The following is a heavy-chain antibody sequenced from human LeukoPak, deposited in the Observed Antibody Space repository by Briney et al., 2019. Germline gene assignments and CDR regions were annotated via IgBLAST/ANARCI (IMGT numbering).Heavy chain of an antibody. CDR1: GGSISSNDW. CDR2: IYHSGST. J-gene: IGHJ4*02. CDR3: AREGNYYGSKTY. D-gene: IGHD3-10*01. V-gene: IGHV4-4*02. Sequence: SGTLSLTCAVSGGSISSNDWWSWVRQPPGKGLEWIAEIYHSGSTNYNPSLKSRVTISVDKSKNQFSLKLSSVTAADTAVYYCAREGNYYGSKTYWGQGTLVTVSS.